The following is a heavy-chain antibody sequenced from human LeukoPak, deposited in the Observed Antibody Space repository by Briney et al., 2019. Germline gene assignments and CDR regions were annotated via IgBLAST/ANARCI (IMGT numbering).Heavy chain of an antibody. CDR2: IYHSGST. CDR3: ARGRGQSDY. J-gene: IGHJ4*02. Sequence: PSETLSLTCAVSGGSISSGGYSWSWIRQPPGRGLEWIGYIYHSGSTHYKPSLKSRVTISVDRSKNQFSLKLTSVTAADTAVYYCARGRGQSDYWGQGTLVTVSS. V-gene: IGHV4-30-2*01. CDR1: GGSISSGGYS.